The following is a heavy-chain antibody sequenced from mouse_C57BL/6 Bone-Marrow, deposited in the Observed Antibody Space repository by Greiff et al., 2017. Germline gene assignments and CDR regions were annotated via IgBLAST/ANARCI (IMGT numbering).Heavy chain of an antibody. CDR3: ARRGITTVVATGYFDV. CDR1: GYTFTDYN. D-gene: IGHD1-1*01. V-gene: IGHV1-18*01. J-gene: IGHJ1*03. CDR2: INPNNGGT. Sequence: VQLQQSGPELVKPGASVKIPCTASGYTFTDYNMDWVKQSHGKSLEWIGDINPNNGGTIYNQKFKGKATLTVDKSSSTAYMELRSLTSENTAVYYCARRGITTVVATGYFDVWGTGTTVTVSS.